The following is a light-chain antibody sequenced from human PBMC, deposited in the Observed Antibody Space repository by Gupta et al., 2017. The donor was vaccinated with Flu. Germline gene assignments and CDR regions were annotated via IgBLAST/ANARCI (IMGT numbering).Light chain of an antibody. J-gene: IGKJ4*01. CDR1: QSISSN. Sequence: EIVMTQSPATLSVSPGERATLSCRASQSISSNLAWYQQQPGQAPRLLMYDASTRAAGIPARFSGSGCGRKFTLTISSRQSEDFAVYYCQQHNNWPPLTFGRGTKVENK. CDR2: DAS. V-gene: IGKV3-15*01. CDR3: QQHNNWPPLT.